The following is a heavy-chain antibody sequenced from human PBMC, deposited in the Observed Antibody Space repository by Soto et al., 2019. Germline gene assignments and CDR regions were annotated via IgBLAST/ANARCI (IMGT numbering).Heavy chain of an antibody. Sequence: KASETLSLTCTVSGGSISSGGYYWTWIRQHPGKGLEWIGYISYGGSTSYNPSLESRVAISVDTSKNQFSLKLSSVTAADTAVYYCARDNHYHDSGGSLSYWGQGTLVTVSS. V-gene: IGHV4-31*03. CDR2: ISYGGST. D-gene: IGHD3-22*01. CDR1: GGSISSGGYY. J-gene: IGHJ4*02. CDR3: ARDNHYHDSGGSLSY.